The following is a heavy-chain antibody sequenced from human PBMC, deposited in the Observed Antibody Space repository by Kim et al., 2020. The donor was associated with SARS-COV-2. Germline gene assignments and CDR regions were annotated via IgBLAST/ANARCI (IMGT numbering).Heavy chain of an antibody. J-gene: IGHJ4*02. D-gene: IGHD6-13*01. CDR3: ARDDRAAGTRGIDY. Sequence: PSLKSRVTISVDTSKNQFSLKLSSVTAADTAVYYCARDDRAAGTRGIDYWGQGTLVTVSS. V-gene: IGHV4-34*01.